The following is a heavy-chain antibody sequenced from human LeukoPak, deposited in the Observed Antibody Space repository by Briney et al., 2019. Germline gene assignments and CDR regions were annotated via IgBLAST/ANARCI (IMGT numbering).Heavy chain of an antibody. CDR2: IGYSGST. J-gene: IGHJ6*03. CDR3: AREHCSGGSRYSIYYYYYMDV. CDR1: RGSISRSSSC. Sequence: PPETLSLTSTVSRGSISRSSSCWGWVRQPPGKGLEWLGCIGYSGSTYYNPSLKSPVTISVATSKNQSSLTLSSVTAADTAVYYCAREHCSGGSRYSIYYYYYMDVWGKGATVTVSS. D-gene: IGHD2-15*01. V-gene: IGHV4-39*07.